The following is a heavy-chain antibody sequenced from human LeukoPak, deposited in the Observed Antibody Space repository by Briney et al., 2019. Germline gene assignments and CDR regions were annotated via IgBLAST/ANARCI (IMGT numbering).Heavy chain of an antibody. V-gene: IGHV4-4*02. CDR1: GGSICSSNW. D-gene: IGHD6-13*01. Sequence: SETLSLTCAVSGGSICSSNWWSWVRQPPGKGLEWIGEIYHSGSTNYNPSLKSRVTISVDKSKNQFSLKLSSVTAADTAVYYCAREGAAAYHFDYWGQGTLVTVSS. CDR3: AREGAAAYHFDY. CDR2: IYHSGST. J-gene: IGHJ4*02.